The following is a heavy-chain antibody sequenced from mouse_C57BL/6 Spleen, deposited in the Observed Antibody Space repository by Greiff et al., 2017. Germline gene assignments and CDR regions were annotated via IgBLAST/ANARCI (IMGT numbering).Heavy chain of an antibody. CDR3: TRKSNYYAMDD. D-gene: IGHD2-5*01. CDR1: GYTFTSYW. V-gene: IGHV1-52*01. CDR2: IDPSDSET. J-gene: IGHJ4*01. Sequence: QVQLQQPGAELVRPGSSVKLSCKASGYTFTSYWMHWVKQRPIQGLEWIGNIDPSDSETHYNQKFKDKATVTVDKSSSTAYMQLSSLTSEDSAVYCCTRKSNYYAMDDWGQGTSVTVSS.